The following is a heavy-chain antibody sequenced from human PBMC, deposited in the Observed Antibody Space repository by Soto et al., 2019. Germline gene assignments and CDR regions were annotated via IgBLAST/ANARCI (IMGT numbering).Heavy chain of an antibody. D-gene: IGHD4-17*01. Sequence: GGSLRLSCAASGFTFSSYWMSWVRQAPGKGLEWVANIKQDGSEKYYVDSVKGRFTISRDNAKNSLYLQMNSLRAEGTAVYYCAVYGGNSPEGHFDYWGQGTLVTVSS. CDR3: AVYGGNSPEGHFDY. CDR2: IKQDGSEK. CDR1: GFTFSSYW. V-gene: IGHV3-7*03. J-gene: IGHJ4*02.